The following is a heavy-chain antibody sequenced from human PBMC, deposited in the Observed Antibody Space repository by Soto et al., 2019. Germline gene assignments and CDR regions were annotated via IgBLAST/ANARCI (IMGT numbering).Heavy chain of an antibody. CDR1: GGSISGYY. Sequence: PSETLSLTCTVSGGSISGYYWSWLRQPPGKGLEWIGYIYNIGSTYYNPSLRSRVTISIDRSKNQFSLKLSSVTAADTAVYFCARGVGSGSYYNQYNWFDPWGQGTLVTVSS. V-gene: IGHV4-59*12. CDR2: IYNIGST. J-gene: IGHJ5*02. CDR3: ARGVGSGSYYNQYNWFDP. D-gene: IGHD3-10*01.